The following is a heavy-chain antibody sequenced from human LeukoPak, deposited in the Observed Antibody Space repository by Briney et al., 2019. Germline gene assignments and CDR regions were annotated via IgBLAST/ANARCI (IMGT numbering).Heavy chain of an antibody. CDR2: INPNSGGT. Sequence: ASVKVSCKASGYTFTGYYMHRVRQAPGQGLEWMGWINPNSGGTNYAQKFQGRVTMTRDASISTAYMELSRLRSDDTAVYYCARGSGGYDWWGENWFDPWGQGTLVTVSS. D-gene: IGHD5-12*01. J-gene: IGHJ5*02. V-gene: IGHV1-2*02. CDR3: ARGSGGYDWWGENWFDP. CDR1: GYTFTGYY.